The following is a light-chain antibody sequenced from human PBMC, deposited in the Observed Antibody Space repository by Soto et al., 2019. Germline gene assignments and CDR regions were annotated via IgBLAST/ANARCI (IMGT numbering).Light chain of an antibody. V-gene: IGLV1-47*01. CDR2: RNN. CDR1: SSNIGSNY. CDR3: AAWDDSRSGRYV. Sequence: QAVVTQTPSASGTPGQRVTISCSGSSSNIGSNYVYWYQQLPGTAPKLLIHRNNQRPSGVPDRFSGSKSGTSASLAISGLRSEDEADYYCAAWDDSRSGRYVFGTGTKLTVL. J-gene: IGLJ1*01.